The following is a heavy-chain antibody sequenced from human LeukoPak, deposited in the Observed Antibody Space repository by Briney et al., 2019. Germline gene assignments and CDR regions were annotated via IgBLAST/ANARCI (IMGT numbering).Heavy chain of an antibody. CDR1: GFTFSSYW. CDR2: INSDGSST. Sequence: PGGSLRLSCAASGFTFSSYWMHWVRQAPGKGLVWVSRINSDGSSTSYADSVKGRFTISRDNAKNTLYLQMNSLRAEDTAVYYCARSTVSRDWWYFDLWGRGTLVTVSS. CDR3: ARSTVSRDWWYFDL. D-gene: IGHD4-17*01. J-gene: IGHJ2*01. V-gene: IGHV3-74*01.